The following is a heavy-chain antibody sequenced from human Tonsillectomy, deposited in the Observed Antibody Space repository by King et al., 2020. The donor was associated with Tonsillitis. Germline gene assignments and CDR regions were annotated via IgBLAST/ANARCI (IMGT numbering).Heavy chain of an antibody. J-gene: IGHJ4*02. Sequence: VQLVESGGGVVQPGRSLRLSCAASGFTFSSYGMHWVRQAPGKGLEWVAVVSYDGSNRYYADSVKGRFTISRDNSKNTLYLQMNSLRAEDTAVYYCSKNIGGSSWWAYFDYWGQGTLVTVSS. V-gene: IGHV3-30*18. CDR2: VSYDGSNR. CDR3: SKNIGGSSWWAYFDY. D-gene: IGHD6-13*01. CDR1: GFTFSSYG.